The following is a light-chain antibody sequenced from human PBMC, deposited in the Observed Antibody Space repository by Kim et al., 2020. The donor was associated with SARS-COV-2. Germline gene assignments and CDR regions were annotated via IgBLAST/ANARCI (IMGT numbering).Light chain of an antibody. CDR2: DNN. CDR1: RSNIGNNY. CDR3: GTWDSSLSAAV. J-gene: IGLJ7*01. V-gene: IGLV1-51*01. Sequence: GQKVTSSCSGSRSNIGNNYVSCYQKLPGAAPKLPIFDNNKRPSGIPARFSGSKSGTSATLGITGLQTGDEADYYCGTWDSSLSAAVFGGGTQLTVL.